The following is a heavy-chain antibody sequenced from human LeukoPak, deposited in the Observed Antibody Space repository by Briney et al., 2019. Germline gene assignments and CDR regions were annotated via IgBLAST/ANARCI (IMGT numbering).Heavy chain of an antibody. CDR2: ISSNGGST. Sequence: GGSLRLSCAASGFTFSNYAMHWVRQAPGKGLEYVSAISSNGGSTYYANSVKGRFTISRDNSKNTLYLQMGSLRAEDMAVYYWARVSNNYCVDYWGQGTRSPSPQ. CDR1: GFTFSNYA. V-gene: IGHV3-64*01. D-gene: IGHD2-21*01. CDR3: ARVSNNYCVDY. J-gene: IGHJ4*02.